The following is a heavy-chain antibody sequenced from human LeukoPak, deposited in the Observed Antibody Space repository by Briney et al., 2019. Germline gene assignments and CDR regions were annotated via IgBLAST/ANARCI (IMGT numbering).Heavy chain of an antibody. CDR2: ISSSSSYI. V-gene: IGHV3-21*01. D-gene: IGHD5-12*01. CDR3: ARGGIVANGPVGY. Sequence: GGSLRLSCAASGFTFSSYSMNWVRQAPGKGLEWVSSISSSSSYIYYADSVKGRFTISRDNAKNSLYLQMNSLRAEDTAVYYCARGGIVANGPVGYWGQGTLVTVSS. J-gene: IGHJ4*02. CDR1: GFTFSSYS.